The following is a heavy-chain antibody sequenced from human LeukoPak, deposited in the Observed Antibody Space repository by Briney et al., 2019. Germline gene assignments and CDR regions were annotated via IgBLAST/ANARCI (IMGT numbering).Heavy chain of an antibody. V-gene: IGHV3-30*04. Sequence: QPGGSLRLSCAASGFTFSTYAIHWVRQAPGKGLEWVAVISFDGSNKYYADSVKGRFTISRDNAKNSLYLRMNSLRAEDTAVYYCARVGGFGVTGVLDYWGQGTLVTVSS. D-gene: IGHD3-10*01. CDR3: ARVGGFGVTGVLDY. CDR2: ISFDGSNK. J-gene: IGHJ4*02. CDR1: GFTFSTYA.